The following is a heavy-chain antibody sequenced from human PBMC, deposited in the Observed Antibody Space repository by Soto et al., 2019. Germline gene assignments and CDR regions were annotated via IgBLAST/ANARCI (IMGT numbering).Heavy chain of an antibody. V-gene: IGHV4-39*01. J-gene: IGHJ5*02. D-gene: IGHD6-19*01. CDR1: GGSINSSSYF. CDR2: IYYSGSA. Sequence: PSETLSLTCSVSGGSINSSSYFWGWVRQPPGKGLEWIGSIYYSGSAYYNPSLRSRVTISVDTSKNQFSLKLSSVTAADTAVFYCARHYSSGSRNWFDPWGQGTLVTVSS. CDR3: ARHYSSGSRNWFDP.